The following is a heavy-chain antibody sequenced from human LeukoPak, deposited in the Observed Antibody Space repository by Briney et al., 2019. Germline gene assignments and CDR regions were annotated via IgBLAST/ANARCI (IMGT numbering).Heavy chain of an antibody. D-gene: IGHD2-15*01. J-gene: IGHJ6*02. V-gene: IGHV1-69*13. CDR3: ARRMTPYYYGMDV. CDR1: GGTFSSYA. Sequence: SVKISCKASGGTFSSYAISWVRQAPGQGLEWMGGIIPIFGTANYAQKFQGRVTITADESTSTAYMELSSLRSEDTAVYYCARRMTPYYYGMDVWGQGTTVTVSS. CDR2: IIPIFGTA.